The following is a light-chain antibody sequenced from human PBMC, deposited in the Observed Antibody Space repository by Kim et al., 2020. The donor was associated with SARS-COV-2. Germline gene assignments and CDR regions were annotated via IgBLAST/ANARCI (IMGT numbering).Light chain of an antibody. CDR2: QDS. CDR3: QAWDSSTAGVV. V-gene: IGLV3-1*01. CDR1: KLGDKY. J-gene: IGLJ2*01. Sequence: SPGQTASITCSGDKLGDKYACWYQQKPGQSPVLVIYQDSKRPSRIPERFSGSNSGNTATLTISGTQAMDEADYYCQAWDSSTAGVVFGGGTKLTVL.